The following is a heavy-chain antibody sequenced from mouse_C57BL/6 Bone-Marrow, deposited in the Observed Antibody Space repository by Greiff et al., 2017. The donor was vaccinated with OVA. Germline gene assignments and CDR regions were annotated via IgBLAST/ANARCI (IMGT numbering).Heavy chain of an antibody. Sequence: SGPVLVKPGASVKMSCKASGYTFTDYYMNWVKQSHGKSLEWIGVINPYNGGTSYNQKFKGKATLTVDKSSGTAYMELNSLTSEDSAVYYCARDDYLYAMDYWGQGTSVTVSS. V-gene: IGHV1-19*01. CDR2: INPYNGGT. J-gene: IGHJ4*01. D-gene: IGHD2-4*01. CDR3: ARDDYLYAMDY. CDR1: GYTFTDYY.